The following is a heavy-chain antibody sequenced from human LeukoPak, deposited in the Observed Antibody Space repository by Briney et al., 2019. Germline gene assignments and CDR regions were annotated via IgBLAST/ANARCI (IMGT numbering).Heavy chain of an antibody. D-gene: IGHD2-2*01. CDR1: GYSFSKYW. V-gene: IGHV5-51*01. CDR2: IYPSDSDT. Sequence: GESLKISCKASGYSFSKYWIGWVRQMPGKGLEWMGIIYPSDSDTRYGPSSQGQVTISADTSISTAYLQWSSLQASDTAMYYCARCSISYGYDAFDIWGQGTMVTVSS. CDR3: ARCSISYGYDAFDI. J-gene: IGHJ3*02.